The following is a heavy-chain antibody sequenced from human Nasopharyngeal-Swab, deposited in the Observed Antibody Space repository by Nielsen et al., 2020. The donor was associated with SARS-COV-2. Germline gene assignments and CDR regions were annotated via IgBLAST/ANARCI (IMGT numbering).Heavy chain of an antibody. J-gene: IGHJ3*02. CDR3: AKGSYYYDSYGAFDI. CDR1: GFTFSSYG. Sequence: GESLKISCAASGFTFSSYGMHWVRQALGKGLEWVAVISYDGSNKYYADSVKGRFTISRDNSKNTLYLQMNSLRAEDTAVYYCAKGSYYYDSYGAFDIWGQGTMVTVSS. CDR2: ISYDGSNK. V-gene: IGHV3-30*18. D-gene: IGHD3-22*01.